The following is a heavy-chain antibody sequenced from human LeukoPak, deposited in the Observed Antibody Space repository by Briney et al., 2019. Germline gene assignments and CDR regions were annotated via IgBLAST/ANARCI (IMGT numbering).Heavy chain of an antibody. D-gene: IGHD1-7*01. Sequence: SETLSLTCTVSGGSISSSSYYWGWIRQPPGKGLEWIGSIYYSGSTYYNPSLKSRVTISVDTSKNQFSLKLSSVTAADTAVYYCARVEVGWNYTWGYYYYYMDVWGKGTTVTVSS. CDR1: GGSISSSSYY. V-gene: IGHV4-39*07. CDR2: IYYSGST. J-gene: IGHJ6*03. CDR3: ARVEVGWNYTWGYYYYYMDV.